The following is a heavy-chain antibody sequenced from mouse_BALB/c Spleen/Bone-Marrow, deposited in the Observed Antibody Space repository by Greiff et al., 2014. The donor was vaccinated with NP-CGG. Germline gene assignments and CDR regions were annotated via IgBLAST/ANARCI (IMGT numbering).Heavy chain of an antibody. D-gene: IGHD4-1*01. V-gene: IGHV1-80*01. Sequence: VKLVESGAELVRPGSSVEISCKASGYAFSSYWMNWVKQRPGQGLEWIGQIYPGDGDTNYNGNFKDKVTLTTDKSSTTAYMQLSSLTSEDSAVYFCARGGRLTGYYFDYWGQGTTLTVSS. CDR2: IYPGDGDT. CDR1: GYAFSSYW. J-gene: IGHJ2*01. CDR3: ARGGRLTGYYFDY.